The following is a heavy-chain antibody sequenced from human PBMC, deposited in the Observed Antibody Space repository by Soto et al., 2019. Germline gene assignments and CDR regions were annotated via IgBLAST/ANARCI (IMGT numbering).Heavy chain of an antibody. CDR1: GYTFTDYY. CDR3: ARDGSLDY. CDR2: INLTSSAT. Sequence: ASVKVSCKASGYTFTDYYMHWVRQAPGQAPEWMGWINLTSSATKYAQNFQGRVTMTRDTSISTAYMELSRLRSDDTAVYYCARDGSLDYWGQGTLVTVSS. J-gene: IGHJ4*02. V-gene: IGHV1-2*02.